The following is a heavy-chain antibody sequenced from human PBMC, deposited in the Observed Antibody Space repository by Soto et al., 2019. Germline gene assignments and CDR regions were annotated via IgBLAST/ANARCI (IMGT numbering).Heavy chain of an antibody. CDR3: VRDRTLGYRSGGDGFDV. V-gene: IGHV1-69*01. CDR1: GGIFKTDA. D-gene: IGHD5-18*01. Sequence: QGHLEQSGAEVKKPGSSVKVSCKASGGIFKTDAVSWVRQAPGQGLEWVGGLTPLYGTANYAQKFQGRVTITADESTGAAYMEVSSLRAEDTAVYYCVRDRTLGYRSGGDGFDVWGQGTMVTVSS. J-gene: IGHJ3*01. CDR2: LTPLYGTA.